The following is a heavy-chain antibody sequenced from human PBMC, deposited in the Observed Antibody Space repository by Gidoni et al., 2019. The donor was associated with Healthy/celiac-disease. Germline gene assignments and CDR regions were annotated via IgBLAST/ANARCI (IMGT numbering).Heavy chain of an antibody. D-gene: IGHD5-12*01. V-gene: IGHV3-7*01. CDR3: AKDNWGIVTIDGFDI. CDR1: GFTFSSYW. J-gene: IGHJ3*02. Sequence: GLVQPGGSLRISCAASGFTFSSYWMTWVRQAPGKGLEWVADIKQDGSEKRYVDSVKGRFTISRDNAKNSLYLQMNSLRAEDTAVYYCAKDNWGIVTIDGFDIWGQGTMVTVFS. CDR2: IKQDGSEK.